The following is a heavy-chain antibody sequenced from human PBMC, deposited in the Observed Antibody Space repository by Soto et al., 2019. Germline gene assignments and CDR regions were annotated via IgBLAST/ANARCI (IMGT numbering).Heavy chain of an antibody. CDR1: GFTFSSYG. Sequence: HPGGSLRLSCAASGFTFSSYGMHWVRQAPGKGLEWVAVISYDGSNKYYADSVKGRFTISRDNSKNTLYLQMNSLRAEDTAVYYCAKDTGELGERGYSGYDLFDYWGQGTLVTVSS. D-gene: IGHD5-12*01. V-gene: IGHV3-30*18. J-gene: IGHJ4*02. CDR3: AKDTGELGERGYSGYDLFDY. CDR2: ISYDGSNK.